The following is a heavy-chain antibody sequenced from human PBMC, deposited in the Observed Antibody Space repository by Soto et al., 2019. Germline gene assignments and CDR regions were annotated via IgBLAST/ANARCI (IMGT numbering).Heavy chain of an antibody. V-gene: IGHV1-2*02. D-gene: IGHD1-26*01. CDR2: INPKSGGT. Sequence: ASVKVSCKASGYTFTVYYMHWVRQAPGQGLEWMGWINPKSGGTMYPQKFQGRVTMTWDTSISTAYMALTRLRSDDTAVYYCARDLAKGGGSAGFDYWGQRTLVTVSS. J-gene: IGHJ4*02. CDR3: ARDLAKGGGSAGFDY. CDR1: GYTFTVYY.